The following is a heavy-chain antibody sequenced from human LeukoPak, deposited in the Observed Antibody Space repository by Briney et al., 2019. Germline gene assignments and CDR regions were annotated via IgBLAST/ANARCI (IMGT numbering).Heavy chain of an antibody. V-gene: IGHV3-21*01. J-gene: IGHJ6*02. CDR1: GFTFSASS. D-gene: IGHD3-10*01. CDR2: ISSSSHYI. CDR3: ARGFGRFGELYEHYYHLMDA. Sequence: GGSLRLSCAASGFTFSASSMNWVRQALGKGLEWVSSISSSSHYIFYADSLKGRFTISRDNAKNSLYLQMNSLRAEDTAVYYCARGFGRFGELYEHYYHLMDAWGQGTTVTVSS.